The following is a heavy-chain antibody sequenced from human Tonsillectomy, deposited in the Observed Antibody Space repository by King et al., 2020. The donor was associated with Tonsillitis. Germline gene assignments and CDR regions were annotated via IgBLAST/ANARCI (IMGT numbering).Heavy chain of an antibody. CDR3: AKHARYDHFWSGPYTSNWYFDL. CDR2: ISASAGST. Sequence: DVQLVESGGGLVQPGGSLRLSCAASGFTFSTYAMTWIRQAPGKGLEWVAGISASAGSTYSADSVRGHFSIFRDNSKSTLYLQMNNLRVEDTAVYYCAKHARYDHFWSGPYTSNWYFDLWGRGTLVTVSS. V-gene: IGHV3-23*04. D-gene: IGHD3-3*02. J-gene: IGHJ2*01. CDR1: GFTFSTYA.